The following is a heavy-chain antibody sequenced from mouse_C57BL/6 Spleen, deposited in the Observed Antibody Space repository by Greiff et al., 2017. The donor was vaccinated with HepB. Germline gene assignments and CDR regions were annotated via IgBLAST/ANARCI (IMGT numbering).Heavy chain of an antibody. CDR2: IYPGDGDT. CDR3: ARRDSSYGYFDV. V-gene: IGHV1-82*01. CDR1: GYAFSSSW. D-gene: IGHD1-1*01. Sequence: VQLQESGPELVKPGASVKISCKASGYAFSSSWMNWVKQRPGKGLEWIGRIYPGDGDTNYNGKFKGKATLTADKSSSTAYMQLSSLTSEDSAVYFCARRDSSYGYFDVWGTGTTVTVSS. J-gene: IGHJ1*03.